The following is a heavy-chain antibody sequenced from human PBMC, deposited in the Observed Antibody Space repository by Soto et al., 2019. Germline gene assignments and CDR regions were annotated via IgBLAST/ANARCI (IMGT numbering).Heavy chain of an antibody. Sequence: QVQLVQSGAEVKKPGASVKVSCKASGYTFTTYVIHWLRQAPGQSLEWMGWISPGNGNTKYSQHFQGRVTITRDTSATTAFMELGSLRSEDTAIYYCARDWGHYYDSIDYGMDVWGQGTTVTVSS. J-gene: IGHJ6*02. CDR1: GYTFTTYV. V-gene: IGHV1-3*01. CDR2: ISPGNGNT. CDR3: ARDWGHYYDSIDYGMDV. D-gene: IGHD3-22*01.